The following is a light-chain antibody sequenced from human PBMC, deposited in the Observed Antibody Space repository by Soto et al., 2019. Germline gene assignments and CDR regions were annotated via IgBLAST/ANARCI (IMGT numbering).Light chain of an antibody. V-gene: IGKV3-15*01. Sequence: EIVMTQSRATLSVSPGERATHACRASQSVSSNIAWYQQKPGQAPRLLIYGASTRATGIPARFSGSGSGTEFTLTISSLQSEDFAVYYCQQYNNWPPMYTFGQGTKLEIK. CDR2: GAS. CDR1: QSVSSN. CDR3: QQYNNWPPMYT. J-gene: IGKJ2*01.